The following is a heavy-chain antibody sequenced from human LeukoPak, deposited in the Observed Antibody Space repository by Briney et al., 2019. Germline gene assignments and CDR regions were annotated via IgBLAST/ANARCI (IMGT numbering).Heavy chain of an antibody. D-gene: IGHD3/OR15-3a*01. CDR2: MNPNGGNT. CDR1: GYTFTSYD. J-gene: IGHJ4*02. V-gene: IGHV1-8*01. Sequence: ASVKVSCKASGYTFTSYDINWVRQATGQGLEWMGWMNPNGGNTGYAQKFQGRVTMTRNTSISTAYMELSSLRSEDAAVYYCARGGYSYFWTGGRELDYWGQGTLVTVSS. CDR3: ARGGYSYFWTGGRELDY.